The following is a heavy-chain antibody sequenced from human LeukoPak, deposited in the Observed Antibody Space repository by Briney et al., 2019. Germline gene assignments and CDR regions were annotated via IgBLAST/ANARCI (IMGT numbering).Heavy chain of an antibody. D-gene: IGHD6-19*01. CDR3: AKRLAMTGTYHFDY. V-gene: IGHV3-33*06. CDR1: GFTFRSSG. CDR2: IWYDGTNK. Sequence: GGSLRLSCAASGFTFRSSGMHWVRQAPGKGLEWVAVIWYDGTNKYYRDSVKGRFTISRDNSKNTLYLQMNSLRAEDTAVYYCAKRLAMTGTYHFDYWGQGTLVTVSS. J-gene: IGHJ4*02.